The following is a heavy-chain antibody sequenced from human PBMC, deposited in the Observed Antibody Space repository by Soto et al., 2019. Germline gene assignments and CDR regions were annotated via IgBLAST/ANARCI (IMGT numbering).Heavy chain of an antibody. V-gene: IGHV4-39*01. J-gene: IGHJ6*02. D-gene: IGHD6-13*01. CDR1: GGSISSSSYY. CDR3: ARHGDSRSCYRGRAYYYGMDV. Sequence: SETLSLTCTVSGGSISSSSYYWGWIRQPPGKGLEWIGSIYYSGSTYYNPSLKSPVTISVDTSKNQFSLKLSSVTAADTAVYYCARHGDSRSCYRGRAYYYGMDVWGQGTTVT. CDR2: IYYSGST.